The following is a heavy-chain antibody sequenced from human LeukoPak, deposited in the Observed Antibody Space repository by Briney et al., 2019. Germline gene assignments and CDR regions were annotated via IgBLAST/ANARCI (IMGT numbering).Heavy chain of an antibody. J-gene: IGHJ4*02. CDR2: VSGSGSIP. CDR3: AKDGRFGDFDY. D-gene: IGHD3-16*01. Sequence: GGSLRLSCVTSGFTFSNVVMNWVRQAPGKGLEWISSVSGSGSIPYYAGSVKGRFTVSRDNSKNTLFLHMNGLRVEDTALYYCAKDGRFGDFDYWGQGTLVAVSS. V-gene: IGHV3-23*01. CDR1: GFTFSNVV.